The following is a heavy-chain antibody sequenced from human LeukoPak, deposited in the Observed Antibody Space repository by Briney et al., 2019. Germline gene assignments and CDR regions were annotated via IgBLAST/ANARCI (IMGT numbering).Heavy chain of an antibody. CDR1: GGSISSYY. CDR2: IYYSGST. CDR3: ARWAMVRGVIPTYWFDP. V-gene: IGHV4-59*08. Sequence: SETLSLTCTVSGGSISSYYWSWIRQPPGKGLEWIGCIYYSGSTNYNPSLKSRVTISVDPSKDQFSLKLSSVTAADTAVYYCARWAMVRGVIPTYWFDPWGQGTLVTVSS. D-gene: IGHD3-10*01. J-gene: IGHJ5*02.